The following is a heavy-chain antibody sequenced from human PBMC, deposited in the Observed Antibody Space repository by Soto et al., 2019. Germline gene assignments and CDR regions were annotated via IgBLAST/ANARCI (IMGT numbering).Heavy chain of an antibody. CDR1: GFTVSSNY. J-gene: IGHJ6*02. Sequence: EVQLVESGGGLVQPGGSLRLSCAASGFTVSSNYMSWVRQAPGQGLEWVSVIYSGGSTYYADSVKGRFTISRDNSKNTLYLQMNSLRAEDTAVYYCARAETAASYYYGMDVWGQGTTVTVSS. V-gene: IGHV3-66*01. D-gene: IGHD2-15*01. CDR2: IYSGGST. CDR3: ARAETAASYYYGMDV.